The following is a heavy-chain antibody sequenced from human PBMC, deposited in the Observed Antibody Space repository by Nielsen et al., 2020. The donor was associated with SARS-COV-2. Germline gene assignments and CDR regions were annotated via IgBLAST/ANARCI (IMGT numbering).Heavy chain of an antibody. Sequence: SETLSLTCAVSGGSVSSNDWWTWVRQSPGKGLEWFGEVSHSGSTNYNPSLKSRVTLSMDKSKRQFSLRLTSVSAADTAVYFCARGDLVVVPSPILGLGPFFYYFYLDVWGKGTTVIVSS. CDR1: GGSVSSNDW. J-gene: IGHJ6*03. CDR3: ARGDLVVVPSPILGLGPFFYYFYLDV. D-gene: IGHD2-2*01. V-gene: IGHV4-4*02. CDR2: VSHSGST.